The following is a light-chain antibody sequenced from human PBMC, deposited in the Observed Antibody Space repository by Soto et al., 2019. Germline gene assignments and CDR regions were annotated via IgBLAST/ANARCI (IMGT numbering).Light chain of an antibody. Sequence: QSALTQPPSASGTPGQSVTIPCTGTSSDVGDYNYVSWYQQHPGKAPKLMIYEVSNRPSGVSNRFSGSKSDNTASLTISGLQAEDEADYYCSSYTSFSTYVFGTGTKLTVL. CDR2: EVS. J-gene: IGLJ1*01. V-gene: IGLV2-14*01. CDR1: SSDVGDYNY. CDR3: SSYTSFSTYV.